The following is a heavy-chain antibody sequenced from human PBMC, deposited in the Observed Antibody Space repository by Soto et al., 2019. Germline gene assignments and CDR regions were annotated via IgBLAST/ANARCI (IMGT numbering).Heavy chain of an antibody. V-gene: IGHV5-51*01. CDR2: IYPGDSDT. Sequence: GESLKISCKGSGYSFASHWVAWVRQMPEKGLEWIGTIYPGDSDTKYSSAFRGHVTISADTSVSTAYLQWRSLEATDSAIYYCARYSGSYWHYLDFWGQGTLITVSS. CDR1: GYSFASHW. CDR3: ARYSGSYWHYLDF. D-gene: IGHD1-26*01. J-gene: IGHJ4*02.